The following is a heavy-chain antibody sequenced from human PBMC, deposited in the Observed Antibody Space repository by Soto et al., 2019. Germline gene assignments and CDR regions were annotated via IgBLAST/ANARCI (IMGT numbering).Heavy chain of an antibody. Sequence: SGPTLVNPTQTLTLTCTFSGFSLSTSGVGVGWIRQPPGKALEWLALIDWDDDKYYSTSLKTRLTISKDTSKNQVVLTMTNMDPVDTATYYCARAYGSGSYRANWFDPWGQGTLVTVSS. D-gene: IGHD3-10*01. CDR1: GFSLSTSGVG. J-gene: IGHJ5*02. V-gene: IGHV2-70*12. CDR2: IDWDDDK. CDR3: ARAYGSGSYRANWFDP.